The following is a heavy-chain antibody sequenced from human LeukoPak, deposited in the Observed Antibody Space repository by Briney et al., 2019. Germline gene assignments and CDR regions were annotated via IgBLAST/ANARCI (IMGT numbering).Heavy chain of an antibody. Sequence: GGSLRLSCSASGFTFSSYAMHWVRQAPGKGLEWMGGFDPEDGETIYAQKFQGRVTMTEDTSTDTAYMELSSLRSEDTAVYYCATNQQWLGHYYYYYGMDVWGQGTTVTVSS. D-gene: IGHD6-19*01. CDR3: ATNQQWLGHYYYYYGMDV. J-gene: IGHJ6*02. V-gene: IGHV1-24*01. CDR1: GFTFSSYA. CDR2: FDPEDGET.